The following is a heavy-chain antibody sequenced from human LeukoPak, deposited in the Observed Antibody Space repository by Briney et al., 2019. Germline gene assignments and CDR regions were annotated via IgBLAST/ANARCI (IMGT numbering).Heavy chain of an antibody. CDR1: GGSFSGYY. J-gene: IGHJ4*02. D-gene: IGHD3-10*01. V-gene: IGHV4-34*01. Sequence: PSETLSLTCAVYGGSFSGYYWSWIRQPPGKGLEWLGEINHSGSTSYNPSLEGRVTISVDTSMNQFSLKVTSVTAADTAVYYCARRNMIRGVIGSRYLDYWGQGTLVTVCS. CDR2: INHSGST. CDR3: ARRNMIRGVIGSRYLDY.